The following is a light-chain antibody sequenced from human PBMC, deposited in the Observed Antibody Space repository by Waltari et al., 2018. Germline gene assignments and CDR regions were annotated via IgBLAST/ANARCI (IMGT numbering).Light chain of an antibody. Sequence: EIVLTQSPGTLSLSPGERATLSCRASRSVSSTYLAWYRQKPGQAPSLVIHDVSSRATGIPDRFSGSGSGTYFTLTISRLEPEDFAVYYCQQYGNLPFTFGRGTKLEIK. V-gene: IGKV3-20*01. CDR3: QQYGNLPFT. CDR2: DVS. J-gene: IGKJ2*01. CDR1: RSVSSTY.